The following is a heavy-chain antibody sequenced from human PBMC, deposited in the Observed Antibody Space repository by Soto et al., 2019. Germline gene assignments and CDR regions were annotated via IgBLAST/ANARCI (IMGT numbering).Heavy chain of an antibody. CDR2: ISVSGGST. J-gene: IGHJ6*02. V-gene: IGHV3-23*01. D-gene: IGHD3-16*01. CDR1: GFTFSSYA. Sequence: VQLLESGGGLVQPGGSLRLSCAASGFTFSSYAMRWVRQAPGKGLEWVSAISVSGGSTFYADSVKGRFTISRDNYKNTLHLEMNSLRAEDTALYYCAKARGGYSYYGLDVWGQGSTVTVSS. CDR3: AKARGGYSYYGLDV.